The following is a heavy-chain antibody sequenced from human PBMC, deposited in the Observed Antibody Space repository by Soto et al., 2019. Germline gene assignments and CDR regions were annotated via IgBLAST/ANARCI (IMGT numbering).Heavy chain of an antibody. CDR2: IVPVFGTA. CDR3: ATLQGSGTYYDDDY. Sequence: SVKVSCKASGGTSNNNANSWVRQAPGQGPEWMGGIVPVFGTANYAQKFRGRVRITADDSTRTLNMELSSLRSDDTAVYYCATLQGSGTYYDDDYWGQGTLVTVSS. D-gene: IGHD3-10*01. V-gene: IGHV1-69*13. J-gene: IGHJ4*02. CDR1: GGTSNNNA.